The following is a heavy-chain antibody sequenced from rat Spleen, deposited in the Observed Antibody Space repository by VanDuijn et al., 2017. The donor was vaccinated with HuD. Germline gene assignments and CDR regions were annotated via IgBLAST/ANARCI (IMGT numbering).Heavy chain of an antibody. J-gene: IGHJ2*01. V-gene: IGHV5-31*01. D-gene: IGHD5-1*01. CDR3: ASLLTHY. CDR2: ISTSGGST. Sequence: EVQLVESGGGLVQPGRSLKLSCVGSGFTFNNYWMTWIRQAPGKGLEWVASISTSGGSTYYRDSVKGRFTVSRDNAKSSLYLQMDSLRSEDTATYYCASLLTHYWGQGVMVTVSS. CDR1: GFTFNNYW.